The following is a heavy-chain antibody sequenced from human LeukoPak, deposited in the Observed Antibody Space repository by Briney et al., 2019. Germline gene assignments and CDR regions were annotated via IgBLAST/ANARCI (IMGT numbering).Heavy chain of an antibody. J-gene: IGHJ3*02. D-gene: IGHD5-12*01. V-gene: IGHV4-34*01. CDR3: ARGRGYNAFDI. CDR2: INHSGRT. Sequence: PSETLSLTCAVYGGSFSGYYWSWLRQPPGRGLEWIGEINHSGRTNYNPSLKSRGTISVDTSKNQFSLKLNSVTAADTAVYYCARGRGYNAFDIWGQGTMVTVSS. CDR1: GGSFSGYY.